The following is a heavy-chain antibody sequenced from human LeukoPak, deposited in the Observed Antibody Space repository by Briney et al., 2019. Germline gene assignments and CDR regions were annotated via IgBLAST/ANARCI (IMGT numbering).Heavy chain of an antibody. J-gene: IGHJ4*02. CDR3: ARALTIWEDIVVVVAATYCDY. CDR1: GYTFTSYG. D-gene: IGHD2-15*01. V-gene: IGHV1-18*01. CDR2: ISVYNGNT. Sequence: GASVKVSCKASGYTFTSYGISWVRQAPGQGLEWMGWISVYNGNTNYAQKLQGRVTMTTDTSTSTAYMELRSLRSDDTAVYYCARALTIWEDIVVVVAATYCDYWGQGTLVTVSS.